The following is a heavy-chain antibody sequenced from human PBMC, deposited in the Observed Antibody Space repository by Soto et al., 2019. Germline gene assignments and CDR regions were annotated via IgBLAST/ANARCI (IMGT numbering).Heavy chain of an antibody. V-gene: IGHV2-5*01. J-gene: IGHJ5*02. D-gene: IGHD5-18*01. CDR3: AHLRMQLWYPRYNWFDP. CDR2: IYWNDDK. CDR1: GFSLSTSGVG. Sequence: SGPTLVNPTQTLTLTCTFSGFSLSTSGVGVGWIRQPPGKALEWLALIYWNDDKRYSPSLKSRLTITKDTSKNQVVLTMTNMDPVDTATYYCAHLRMQLWYPRYNWFDPWGQGTLVTVSS.